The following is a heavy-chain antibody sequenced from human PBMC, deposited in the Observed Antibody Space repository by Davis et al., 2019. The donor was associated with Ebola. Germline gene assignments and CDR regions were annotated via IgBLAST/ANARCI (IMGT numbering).Heavy chain of an antibody. J-gene: IGHJ6*02. CDR3: ARLLGVQGGNSLGYYYYGMDV. CDR1: GFTFSSYE. Sequence: GESLNISCAASGFTFSSYEMNWVRQAPGKGLEWVSYISSSGSTIYYADSVKGRFTISRDNAKNSLYLQMNSLRAEDTAVYYCARLLGVQGGNSLGYYYYGMDVWGQGTTVTVSS. D-gene: IGHD4-23*01. CDR2: ISSSGSTI. V-gene: IGHV3-48*03.